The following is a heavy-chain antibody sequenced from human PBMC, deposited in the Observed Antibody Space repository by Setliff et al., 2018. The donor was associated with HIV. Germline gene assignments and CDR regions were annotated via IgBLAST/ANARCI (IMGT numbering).Heavy chain of an antibody. J-gene: IGHJ4*02. V-gene: IGHV4-59*11. D-gene: IGHD4-17*01. CDR2: IYSTGST. CDR1: GASISNHY. CDR3: AKGAGFYGDYTFDY. Sequence: SETLSLTCTVSGASISNHYWSWIRQSPGRELEWIGYIYSTGSTNYNPSLQSRVSISMDASKNKFSLKVTSVTPADTAVYYCAKGAGFYGDYTFDYWGQGHLVTVSS.